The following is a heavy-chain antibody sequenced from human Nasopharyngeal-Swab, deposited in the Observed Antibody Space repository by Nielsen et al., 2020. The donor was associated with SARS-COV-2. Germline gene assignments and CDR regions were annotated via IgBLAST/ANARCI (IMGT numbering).Heavy chain of an antibody. CDR1: GFTFSSYW. V-gene: IGHV3-7*03. CDR3: ARDPAAAAPSHR. D-gene: IGHD6-13*01. J-gene: IGHJ4*02. Sequence: GGSLRLSCAASGFTFSSYWMSWVRQVPGKGLEWVANIKQDEREKYYVDSVKGRFTISRDNAKNSLYLQMNSLRAEDTAVYYCARDPAAAAPSHRWGQGTLVTVSS. CDR2: IKQDEREK.